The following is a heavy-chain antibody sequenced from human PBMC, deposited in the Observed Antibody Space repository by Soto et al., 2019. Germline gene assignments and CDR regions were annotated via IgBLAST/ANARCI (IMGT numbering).Heavy chain of an antibody. J-gene: IGHJ3*02. V-gene: IGHV3-23*01. CDR2: ILVSDST. D-gene: IGHD6-19*01. CDR3: ATIAVPPASDT. Sequence: GGSLRLSCAASGFICSSYDMSWVRQAPGKGLEWVSTILVSDSTHYEDSVKGRFTISRDNSKNTLYLQMNSLRAEDTAVYYCATIAVPPASDTWGQGTMVTVSS. CDR1: GFICSSYD.